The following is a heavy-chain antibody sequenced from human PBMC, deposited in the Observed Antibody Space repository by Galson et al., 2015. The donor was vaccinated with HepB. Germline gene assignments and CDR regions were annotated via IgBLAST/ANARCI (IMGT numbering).Heavy chain of an antibody. D-gene: IGHD4-17*01. CDR2: IDPSDSYT. CDR3: AIDPAYGDPTGY. CDR1: GYSLTSYW. J-gene: IGHJ4*02. Sequence: QSGAEVKKPGESLRISCKGSGYSLTSYWISWVRQMPGKGLEWMGRIDPSDSYTNYSPSFQGHVTISADKSIITAYLQWSSLKASDTAMYYCAIDPAYGDPTGYWGQGTLVTVSS. V-gene: IGHV5-10-1*01.